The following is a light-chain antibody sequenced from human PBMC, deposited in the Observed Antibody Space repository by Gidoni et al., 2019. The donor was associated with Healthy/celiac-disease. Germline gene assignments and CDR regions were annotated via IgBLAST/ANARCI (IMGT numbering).Light chain of an antibody. CDR2: SNN. CDR3: AAWDDSLNAWV. CDR1: SSYIRSNT. J-gene: IGLJ3*02. Sequence: QSVLTQPPSASGTPGQRVTISCSGSSSYIRSNTVNWYQQLPGTAPKLLIYSNNQRPSGVPDRFSGSKSGTSASLAISGLQSEDEADYYCAAWDDSLNAWVFGGGTKLTVL. V-gene: IGLV1-44*01.